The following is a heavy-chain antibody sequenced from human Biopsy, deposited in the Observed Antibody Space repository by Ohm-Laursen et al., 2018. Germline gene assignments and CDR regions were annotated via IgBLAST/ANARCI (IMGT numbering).Heavy chain of an antibody. CDR2: TFYRAKWYT. Sequence: QTLSLTCAVSGDSVSSNRAAWNWIRQSPSGGLEWLGRTFYRAKWYTDFAVSVKSRITLTPDPSTNQFSLQLNSVTPDDTAVYYCARSGSDSLNYYFDFWGQGTLVTVSS. CDR3: ARSGSDSLNYYFDF. D-gene: IGHD2-21*02. V-gene: IGHV6-1*01. CDR1: GDSVSSNRAA. J-gene: IGHJ4*02.